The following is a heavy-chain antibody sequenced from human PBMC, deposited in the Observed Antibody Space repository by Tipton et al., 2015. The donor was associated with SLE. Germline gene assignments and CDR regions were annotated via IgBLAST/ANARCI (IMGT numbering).Heavy chain of an antibody. CDR3: ARAGEGVFDY. Sequence: TLSLTCTVSGGSISSYYWSWIRQTPGKGLEWIGYIYYTGSTKFNPSLKSRVSISLDTSKNQFSLKLSSVTAADTAVYYCARAGEGVFDYWGQGTLVTVSS. V-gene: IGHV4-59*08. CDR2: IYYTGST. CDR1: GGSISSYY. D-gene: IGHD3-10*01. J-gene: IGHJ4*02.